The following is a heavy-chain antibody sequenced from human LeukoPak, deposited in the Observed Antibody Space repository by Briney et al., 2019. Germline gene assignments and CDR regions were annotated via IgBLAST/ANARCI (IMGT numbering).Heavy chain of an antibody. CDR2: ISAYNGNT. CDR3: AREAPRSSYGIKPSYYYYYMDV. D-gene: IGHD5-18*01. Sequence: ASVKLSCKASGYAFTSYGISWVRQAPGQGLEWMGWISAYNGNTNYAQKLKGRVTMTTDTSTSTAYMELRSLRSDDTAVYYCAREAPRSSYGIKPSYYYYYMDVWGKGTTVTVSS. V-gene: IGHV1-18*01. CDR1: GYAFTSYG. J-gene: IGHJ6*03.